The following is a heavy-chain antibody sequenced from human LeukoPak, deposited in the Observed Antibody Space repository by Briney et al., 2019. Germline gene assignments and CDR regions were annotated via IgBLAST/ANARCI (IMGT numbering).Heavy chain of an antibody. Sequence: SETLSLTCTVSGGSISSTSDHWGWIRQPPGEGLEWIGSIYYSGSTYYNPSLKSRVIISVDTSKNQFSLKLSSVTAADTAVYYCARGSSIAARLGYWFDPWGQGTLVTVSS. CDR2: IYYSGST. V-gene: IGHV4-39*01. CDR3: ARGSSIAARLGYWFDP. J-gene: IGHJ5*02. D-gene: IGHD6-6*01. CDR1: GGSISSTSDH.